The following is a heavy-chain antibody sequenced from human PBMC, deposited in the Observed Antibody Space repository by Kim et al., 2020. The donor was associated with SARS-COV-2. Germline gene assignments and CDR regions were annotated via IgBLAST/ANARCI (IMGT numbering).Heavy chain of an antibody. CDR2: IYSGGST. J-gene: IGHJ6*02. CDR1: GFTVSSNY. D-gene: IGHD3-22*01. CDR3: ARDLYYDSSGDYYYYGMDV. Sequence: GGSLRLSCAASGFTVSSNYMSWVRQAPGKGLEWVSVIYSGGSTYYADSVKGRFTISRDNSKNTLYLQMNSLRAEDTAVYYCARDLYYDSSGDYYYYGMDVWGQGTTVTVSS. V-gene: IGHV3-53*01.